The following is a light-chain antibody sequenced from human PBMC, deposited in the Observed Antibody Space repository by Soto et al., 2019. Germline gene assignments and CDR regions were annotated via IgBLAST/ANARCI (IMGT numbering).Light chain of an antibody. CDR3: QQYGSSPFT. CDR2: AIS. V-gene: IGKV3-15*01. CDR1: QNVNNN. Sequence: EIVMTQSPATLSVSPGERATLSCRASQNVNNNLAWYQQKPGQAPRLLIHAISTRATGIPARFSGSGSGTEFTLTISSLQSEDFAVYYCQQYGSSPFTFGPGTKVDIK. J-gene: IGKJ3*01.